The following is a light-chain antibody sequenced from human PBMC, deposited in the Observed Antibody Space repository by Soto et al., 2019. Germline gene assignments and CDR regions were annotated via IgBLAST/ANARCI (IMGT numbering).Light chain of an antibody. J-gene: IGKJ1*01. V-gene: IGKV3-20*01. Sequence: ESVLTQSPGTLSLSPGERATLSCRASQSVSSNYLAWYQQKPGQAPRLLIYGASTRATGIPDRSSGSGSGTDFTLTISRLEPEDSAVYYGQQYGSSPTWTFGQVTKVEIK. CDR3: QQYGSSPTWT. CDR2: GAS. CDR1: QSVSSNY.